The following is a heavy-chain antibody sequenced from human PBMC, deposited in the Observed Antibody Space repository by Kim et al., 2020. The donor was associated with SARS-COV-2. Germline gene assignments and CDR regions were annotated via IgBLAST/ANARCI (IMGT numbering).Heavy chain of an antibody. CDR2: IAYDGSHI. J-gene: IGHJ4*02. V-gene: IGHV3-30*04. Sequence: GGSLRLSCAASGFTFSAHALHWVRQASGKGLEWVAHIAYDGSHISYPDSVKGRFIISRDNTKYTLFLQMNSLRREDTAVYYCLAEIGSRSFDHGGQGTLVTVSS. D-gene: IGHD3-10*01. CDR3: LAEIGSRSFDH. CDR1: GFTFSAHA.